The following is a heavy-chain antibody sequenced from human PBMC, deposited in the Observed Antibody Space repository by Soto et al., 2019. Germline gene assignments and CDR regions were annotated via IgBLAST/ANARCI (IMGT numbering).Heavy chain of an antibody. J-gene: IGHJ4*02. CDR1: GGSISSGDYY. D-gene: IGHD5-12*01. Sequence: QVQLQESGPGLVKPSQTLSLTCTVSGGSISSGDYYWSWIRQPPGKGLEWIGYLYYSGSTYYNPSLKSRVTISVDTSRNRCSLKLSSVTAADTAVYYCATASRDGRDGYNLGYWGQGTLVTVSS. CDR3: ATASRDGRDGYNLGY. V-gene: IGHV4-30-4*01. CDR2: LYYSGST.